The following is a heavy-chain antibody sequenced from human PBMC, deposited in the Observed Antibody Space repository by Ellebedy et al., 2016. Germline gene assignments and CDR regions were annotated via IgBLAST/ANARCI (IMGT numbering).Heavy chain of an antibody. CDR3: ARDKCTSNGCQYWGHWFDP. CDR1: GFPFSIYA. Sequence: GESLKISCAASGFPFSIYAMDWVRQAPGKGLEWVGVISGDGTYKSYGDSLQGRVTISRDNSKNTLYLQMNSLRAEDTAVYYCARDKCTSNGCQYWGHWFDPWGQGTLVTVSS. CDR2: ISGDGTYK. D-gene: IGHD2-2*01. J-gene: IGHJ5*02. V-gene: IGHV3-30-3*01.